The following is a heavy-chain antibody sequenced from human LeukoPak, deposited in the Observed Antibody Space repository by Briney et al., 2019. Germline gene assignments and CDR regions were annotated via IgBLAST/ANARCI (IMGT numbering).Heavy chain of an antibody. J-gene: IGHJ5*02. CDR3: VSLGILDWFDP. CDR1: GGSFSGYY. Sequence: SETLSLTCAVYGGSFSGYYWSWIRQPPGKGLEWIGEINHSGSTNYNPSLKSRVTISVDTSKNQFSLKLSSVTAADTAVYYCVSLGILDWFDPWGQGTLVTVSS. V-gene: IGHV4-34*01. CDR2: INHSGST. D-gene: IGHD7-27*01.